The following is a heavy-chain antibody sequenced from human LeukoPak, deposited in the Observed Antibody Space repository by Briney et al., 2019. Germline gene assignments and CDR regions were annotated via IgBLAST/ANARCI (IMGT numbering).Heavy chain of an antibody. CDR1: GGSISSGDYY. CDR2: IYYSGST. J-gene: IGHJ4*02. D-gene: IGHD3-22*01. Sequence: SQTLSLTCTVSGGSISSGDYYWRWIRQPPGKGLEWIGYIYYSGSTYYNPSLKSRVTISVDTSKNQFSLKLSSVTAADTAVYYCARGEYYYDSSGYRYWGQGTLVTVSS. V-gene: IGHV4-30-4*08. CDR3: ARGEYYYDSSGYRY.